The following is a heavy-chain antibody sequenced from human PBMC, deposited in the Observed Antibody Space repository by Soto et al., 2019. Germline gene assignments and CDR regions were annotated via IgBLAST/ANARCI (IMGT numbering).Heavy chain of an antibody. V-gene: IGHV4-39*01. D-gene: IGHD3-3*01. CDR1: GGSISSSSYY. CDR2: IYYSGST. CDR3: ARGDFWSGYYYYGMDV. Sequence: SETLSLTCTVSGGSISSSSYYWGWIRQPPGKGLEWIGSIYYSGSTYYNPSLKSRVTISVDTSKNQFSLKLSSVTAADTAVYYCARGDFWSGYYYYGMDVWGQETTVTFSS. J-gene: IGHJ6*02.